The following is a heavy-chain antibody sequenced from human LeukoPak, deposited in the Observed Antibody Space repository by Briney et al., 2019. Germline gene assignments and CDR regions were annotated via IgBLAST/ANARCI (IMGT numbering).Heavy chain of an antibody. CDR2: IYASGST. J-gene: IGHJ4*02. CDR3: ARAAYCSGASCYFDY. D-gene: IGHD2-15*01. Sequence: SETLSLTCTVSGGSITTHSWSWIRQPAGKGLELIGRIYASGSTTYNPSLKSRVTMSVDTSKNQFSVRLTSVAAADTAVYYCARAAYCSGASCYFDYWGQGTLVTVSS. CDR1: GGSITTHS. V-gene: IGHV4-4*07.